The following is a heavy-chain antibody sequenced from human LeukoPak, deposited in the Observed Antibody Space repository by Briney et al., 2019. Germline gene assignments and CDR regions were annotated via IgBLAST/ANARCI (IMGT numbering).Heavy chain of an antibody. CDR3: ARETAAAGVYYYYGMDV. V-gene: IGHV3-23*01. CDR1: GFTFSSYA. CDR2: ISGSGGST. Sequence: GGSLRLSCAASGFTFSSYAMSWVRQAPGKGLEWVSAISGSGGSTYYADSVKGRFTISRDNAKNSLYLQMNSLRAEDTAVYYCARETAAAGVYYYYGMDVWGQGTTVTVSS. J-gene: IGHJ6*02. D-gene: IGHD6-13*01.